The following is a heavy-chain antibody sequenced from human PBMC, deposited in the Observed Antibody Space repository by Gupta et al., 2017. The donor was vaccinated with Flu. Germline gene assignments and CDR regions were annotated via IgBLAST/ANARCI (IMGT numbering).Heavy chain of an antibody. CDR1: GFTFSSYG. V-gene: IGHV3-23*01. CDR2: ISGRGDRT. CDR3: AKDDYFDL. Sequence: EMQLLESGGGLIQPGGSLRLPCVASGFTFSSYGMSWVRQAPGKGLEWVSAISGRGDRTYYADAVKGRFTISRDNSKNTLYLQMKTLRVEDTAVYYCAKDDYFDLWGQGTLVTVSS. J-gene: IGHJ4*02.